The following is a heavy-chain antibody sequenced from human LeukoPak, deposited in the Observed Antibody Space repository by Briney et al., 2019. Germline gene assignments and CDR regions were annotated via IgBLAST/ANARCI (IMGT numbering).Heavy chain of an antibody. J-gene: IGHJ6*04. CDR2: IWYDGSNK. CDR3: ARDCYYGSGSYCYYYGMDV. CDR1: GFTFSSYG. Sequence: GRSLRLSCAASGFTFSSYGMHWVRQAPGKGLEWVAVIWYDGSNKYYADSVKGRFTISRDNSKNTPYLQMNSLRAEDTAVYYCARDCYYGSGSYCYYYGMDVWGKGTTVTVSS. D-gene: IGHD3-10*01. V-gene: IGHV3-33*01.